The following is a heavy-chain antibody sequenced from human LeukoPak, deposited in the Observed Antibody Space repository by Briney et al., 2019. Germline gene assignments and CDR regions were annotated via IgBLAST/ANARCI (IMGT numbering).Heavy chain of an antibody. J-gene: IGHJ3*02. Sequence: SQTLSLTCTVSGGSISSGSYYWSWIRQPPGKGLEWIGYIYYSGSTNYNPSLKSRVTISVDTSKNQFSLKLSSVTAADTAVYYCARHEVGYSYGHDAFDIWGQGTMVTVSS. CDR1: GGSISSGSYY. V-gene: IGHV4-61*01. CDR3: ARHEVGYSYGHDAFDI. CDR2: IYYSGST. D-gene: IGHD5-18*01.